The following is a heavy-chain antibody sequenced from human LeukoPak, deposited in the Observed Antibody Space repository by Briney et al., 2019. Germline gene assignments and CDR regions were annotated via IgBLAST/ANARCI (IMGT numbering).Heavy chain of an antibody. CDR3: ARGNLAVAGLDY. V-gene: IGHV3-30*02. CDR2: IRYDGSDK. CDR1: GFTFNRYA. D-gene: IGHD6-19*01. Sequence: PRGSLRLSCAASGFTFNRYAMHWVRQAPGKGLEWVAFIRYDGSDKYYADSVKGRFTISRDNSKNTLHLQMNSLRAEDTAVYYCARGNLAVAGLDYWGQGTLVTVSS. J-gene: IGHJ4*02.